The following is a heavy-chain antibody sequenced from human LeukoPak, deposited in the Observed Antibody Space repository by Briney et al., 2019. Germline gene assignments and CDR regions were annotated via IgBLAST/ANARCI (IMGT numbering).Heavy chain of an antibody. J-gene: IGHJ4*02. D-gene: IGHD1-1*01. V-gene: IGHV1-2*04. CDR2: MNPNSADT. Sequence: GSVNVSCKVSGYTATDYFIHWVRQVPGQGLEWMGWMNPNSADTSYAHWMHDWAMPGRDTSVTTVYLGVTSLPSDETAVFYCACKAGNFQLRPTFDFWGQGTLLIVSS. CDR3: ACKAGNFQLRPTFDF. CDR1: GYTATDYF.